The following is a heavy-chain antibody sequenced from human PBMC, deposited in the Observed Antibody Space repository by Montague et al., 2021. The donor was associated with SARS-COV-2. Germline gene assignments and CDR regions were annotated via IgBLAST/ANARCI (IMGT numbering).Heavy chain of an antibody. CDR3: ARDHDYGDYSVGWFNP. V-gene: IGHV3-21*01. D-gene: IGHD4-17*01. J-gene: IGHJ5*02. Sequence: SLRLSCAASGFTFSSYSMNWVRQAPGKGLEWVSSISSSSSYIYYADSVKGRFTISRDNAKNSLYLQMNNLRAEDTAVYYCARDHDYGDYSVGWFNPWGQGTLATVSS. CDR1: GFTFSSYS. CDR2: ISSSSSYI.